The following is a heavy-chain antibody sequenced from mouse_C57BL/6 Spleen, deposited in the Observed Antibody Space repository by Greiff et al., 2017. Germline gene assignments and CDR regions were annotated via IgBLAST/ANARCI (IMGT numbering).Heavy chain of an antibody. CDR1: GYSFTGYY. J-gene: IGHJ2*01. CDR2: INPSTGGT. Sequence: VQLKQSGPELVKPGASVKISCKASGYSFTGYYINWVKQSPEKSLEWIGEINPSTGGTTYNQKFKAKATLTVDKSSSTAYMQLKSLTSEDSAVYYCASYDYDYFDYWGQGTTLTVSS. CDR3: ASYDYDYFDY. V-gene: IGHV1-42*01. D-gene: IGHD2-4*01.